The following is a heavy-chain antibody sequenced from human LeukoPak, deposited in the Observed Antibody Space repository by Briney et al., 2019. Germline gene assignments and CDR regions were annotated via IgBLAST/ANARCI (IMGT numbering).Heavy chain of an antibody. CDR2: IYYTGAT. Sequence: SETLSLTCTVSGGSISSYYWTWIRQPPGKGLEWIGYIYYTGATSYNPSLKSRVTISVDTSKNQFSLKLTSVTAADTAVYYCAKYGGSVWVIDYWGQGTLVSVSS. CDR1: GGSISSYY. J-gene: IGHJ4*02. V-gene: IGHV4-59*08. D-gene: IGHD6-19*01. CDR3: AKYGGSVWVIDY.